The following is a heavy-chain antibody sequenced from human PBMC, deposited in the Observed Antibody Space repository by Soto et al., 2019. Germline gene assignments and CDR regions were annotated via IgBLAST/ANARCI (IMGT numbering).Heavy chain of an antibody. D-gene: IGHD6-13*01. V-gene: IGHV3-9*01. CDR1: GFTFDDYA. CDR3: VKDESINWYSGHFRH. Sequence: SLRLSCASAGFTFDDYAMHWVRQVPGKGLEWVSGINWNSGSIGYGDSVKGRFAISRDNAKNSLHLQMNSLSAEDTAFYYCVKDESINWYSGHFRHWGQGTLVTVSS. J-gene: IGHJ1*01. CDR2: INWNSGSI.